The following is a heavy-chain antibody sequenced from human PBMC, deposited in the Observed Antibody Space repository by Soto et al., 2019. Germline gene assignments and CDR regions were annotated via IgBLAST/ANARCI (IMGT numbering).Heavy chain of an antibody. CDR2: ISYDGSNK. CDR3: ARDSVARTLQVNNWFDP. D-gene: IGHD4-4*01. J-gene: IGHJ5*02. Sequence: QVQLVESGGGVVQPGRSLRLSCAASGFTFSSYAMHWVRQAPGKGLEWVAVISYDGSNKYYADSVKGRFTISRDNSKNTLYLQMNSLRAEDTAVYYCARDSVARTLQVNNWFDPWGQGTLVTVSS. V-gene: IGHV3-30-3*01. CDR1: GFTFSSYA.